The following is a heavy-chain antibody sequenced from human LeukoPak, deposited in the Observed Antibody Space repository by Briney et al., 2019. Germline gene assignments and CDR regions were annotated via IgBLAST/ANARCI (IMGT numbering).Heavy chain of an antibody. J-gene: IGHJ3*02. CDR2: ISSSSSTI. Sequence: GGSLTLSCAAAGFTFSSYSINWVRQAPGKGLEWVSYISSSSSTIDYADSVKGRLTISRDNDKNSLYLQMNSLRDEDTDVYYCARVKTLAFDIWGQGTMVTVSS. CDR1: GFTFSSYS. V-gene: IGHV3-48*02. CDR3: ARVKTLAFDI.